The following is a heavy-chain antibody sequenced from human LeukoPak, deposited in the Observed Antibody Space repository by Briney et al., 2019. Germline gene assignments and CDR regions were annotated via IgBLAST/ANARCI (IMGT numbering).Heavy chain of an antibody. V-gene: IGHV1-69*05. CDR3: ARDRSGSNRWFDP. J-gene: IGHJ5*02. Sequence: AASVKVSCKASGGTFSSYAISWVRQAPGQGLEWMGGIIPIFGTANYAQKFQGRVTITTDESTSTAYKELSSLRSEDTAVYYCARDRSGSNRWFDPWGQGTLVTVSS. D-gene: IGHD2-15*01. CDR2: IIPIFGTA. CDR1: GGTFSSYA.